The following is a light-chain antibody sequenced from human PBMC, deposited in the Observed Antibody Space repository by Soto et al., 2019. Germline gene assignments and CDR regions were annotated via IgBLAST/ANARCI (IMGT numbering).Light chain of an antibody. Sequence: EIVMTQSPATLSVSPGERATLSCRASQSVSSNLAWYQQKPGQTPQLLIYVASTRATGIPARFSGSGFGSEFTLTISSLQSEDFAVYYCQQYNVWPLTFGGGTKVEFK. J-gene: IGKJ4*01. CDR2: VAS. CDR1: QSVSSN. CDR3: QQYNVWPLT. V-gene: IGKV3-15*01.